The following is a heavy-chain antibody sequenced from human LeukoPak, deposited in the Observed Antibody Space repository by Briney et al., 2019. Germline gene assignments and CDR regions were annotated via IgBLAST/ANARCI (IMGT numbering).Heavy chain of an antibody. D-gene: IGHD3-22*01. CDR3: ARGGNVYDSSGYTGGTDY. CDR1: GYTFTSYY. J-gene: IGHJ4*02. V-gene: IGHV1-46*01. Sequence: ASVKVSCKASGYTFTSYYMHWVRQAPGQGLEWMGIINPSGGSTSYAQKFRGRVTMTRDTSTSTVYMELSSLRSEDTAVYYCARGGNVYDSSGYTGGTDYWGQGTLVTVSS. CDR2: INPSGGST.